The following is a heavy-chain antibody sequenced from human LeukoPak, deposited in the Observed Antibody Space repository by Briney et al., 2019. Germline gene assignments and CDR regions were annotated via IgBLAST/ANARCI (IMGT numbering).Heavy chain of an antibody. J-gene: IGHJ4*02. V-gene: IGHV3-7*01. Sequence: GGSLRLSCAASGFTFSSYWVSWVRQAPGKGLEWVANIKQDGSEKYYVDSVKGRFTISRDNDKNSLLLQMTSLRAEDTAVYYCARVGGRYSPLGYWGQGALVTVSS. CDR2: IKQDGSEK. D-gene: IGHD3-16*02. CDR1: GFTFSSYW. CDR3: ARVGGRYSPLGY.